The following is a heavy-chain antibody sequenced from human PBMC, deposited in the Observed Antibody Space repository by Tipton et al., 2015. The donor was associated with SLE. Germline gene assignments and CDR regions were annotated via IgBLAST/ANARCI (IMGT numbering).Heavy chain of an antibody. Sequence: SLRLSCAASGFNFNNYGMHWVRQTPGKGLEWVAFIRHDGSNENYRDFGKGRFTISRDNSKNTLYLQMNGLRAEDTAVYYCARVTPGSWNLDYWGQGTLVTVSS. CDR3: ARVTPGSWNLDY. CDR1: GFNFNNYG. CDR2: IRHDGSNE. V-gene: IGHV3-30*02. J-gene: IGHJ4*02. D-gene: IGHD1-1*01.